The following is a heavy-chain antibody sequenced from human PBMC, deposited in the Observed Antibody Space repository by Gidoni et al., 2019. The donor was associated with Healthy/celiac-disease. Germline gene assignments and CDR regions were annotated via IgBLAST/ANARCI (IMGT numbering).Heavy chain of an antibody. Sequence: QVQLQESGPGLVKPSQTLSLTCTVSGGSITSGSYYCGWIRQPAGKGLEWIGRIYTSGSTNYNPSLKSRVTISVDTSKNQFSRKLSSVTAADTAVYYCARDSYCSGGSCYSVAYYYYGMDVWGQGTTVTVSS. D-gene: IGHD2-15*01. V-gene: IGHV4-61*02. CDR1: GGSITSGSYY. CDR2: IYTSGST. J-gene: IGHJ6*02. CDR3: ARDSYCSGGSCYSVAYYYYGMDV.